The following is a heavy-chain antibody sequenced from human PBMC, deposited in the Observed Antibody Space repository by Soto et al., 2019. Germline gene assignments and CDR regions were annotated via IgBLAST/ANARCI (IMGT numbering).Heavy chain of an antibody. D-gene: IGHD1-7*01. CDR1: GYTLTELS. V-gene: IGHV1-24*01. CDR3: ATVVNWNFYYYYYGMDV. CDR2: FDPEDGET. Sequence: GASVKVSCKVSGYTLTELSMHWVRQAPGKGLEWMGGFDPEDGETIYAQKFQGRVTMTEDTSTDTAYMELSSLRSEDTAVYYCATVVNWNFYYYYYGMDVWGQGTTVTVSS. J-gene: IGHJ6*02.